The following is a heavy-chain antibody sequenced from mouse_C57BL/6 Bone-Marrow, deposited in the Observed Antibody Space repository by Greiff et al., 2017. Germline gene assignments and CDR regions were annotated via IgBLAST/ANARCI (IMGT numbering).Heavy chain of an antibody. CDR1: GYTFTSYW. CDR2: IYPGSGST. V-gene: IGHV1-55*01. D-gene: IGHD1-1*01. Sequence: QVQLQQSGAELVKPWASVKMSCKASGYTFTSYWITWVKQRPGQGLEWIGDIYPGSGSTNYNEKFKSKATLTVDTSSSTAYMQLSSLTSEDSAVYYCARSSYYGSSYFDYWGQGTTLTVSS. CDR3: ARSSYYGSSYFDY. J-gene: IGHJ2*01.